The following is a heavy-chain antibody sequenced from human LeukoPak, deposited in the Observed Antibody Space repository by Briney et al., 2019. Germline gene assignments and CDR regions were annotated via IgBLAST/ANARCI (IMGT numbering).Heavy chain of an antibody. D-gene: IGHD6-6*01. Sequence: PGGSLRLSCAASGFTFRNYGLSWVRQAPGKGLEWVSYISGAGGNVNYADSVKGRFTISRDNAKNSLYLQMNSLRAEDTAVYYCARVGIAARLYYYYYMDVWGKGTTVTVSS. CDR3: ARVGIAARLYYYYYMDV. CDR2: ISGAGGNV. V-gene: IGHV3-21*01. J-gene: IGHJ6*03. CDR1: GFTFRNYG.